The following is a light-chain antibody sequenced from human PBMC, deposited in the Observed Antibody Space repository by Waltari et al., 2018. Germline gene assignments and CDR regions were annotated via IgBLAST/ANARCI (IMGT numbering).Light chain of an antibody. V-gene: IGLV1-40*01. J-gene: IGLJ2*01. CDR3: QSYDTSLRVV. CDR1: GPNIGAGYD. CDR2: GGT. Sequence: QSVLTQPPSVSGAPGQRVTISCTGSGPNIGAGYDVHWYQQLPRAAPKLLIYGGTSRPLGVPDRFFGSTSGTSASLAITGLQAEDEADYYCQSYDTSLRVVFGGGTKLTVL.